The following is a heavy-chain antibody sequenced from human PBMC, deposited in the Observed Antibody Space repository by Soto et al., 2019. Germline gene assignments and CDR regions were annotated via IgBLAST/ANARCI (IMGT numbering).Heavy chain of an antibody. J-gene: IGHJ4*02. CDR1: CESVMSGSYC. CDR3: ARQRIAAAQYYCDS. V-gene: IGHV4-61*01. Sequence: SAILSFTSSLSCESVMSGSYCWTGNRKPPGKGVEWIGYIIFSGSTDYNPSLKSRVTTSVATSKNQFSLNLRSVTAADTDVYYFARQRIAAAQYYCDSWGQGILVTVSA. D-gene: IGHD6-13*01. CDR2: IIFSGST.